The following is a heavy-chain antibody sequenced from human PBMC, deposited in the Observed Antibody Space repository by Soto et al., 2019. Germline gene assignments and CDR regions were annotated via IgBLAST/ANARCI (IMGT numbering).Heavy chain of an antibody. D-gene: IGHD3-3*01. CDR1: GGPVSSGSYY. Sequence: SETLSLTCTVSGGPVSSGSYYWSWIRQPPGKGLEWIGYIYYSGSTNYNPSLKSRVTISVDTSKNQFSLKLSSVTAADTAVYYCARVAWDYDFWSGHSPTAYYFDYWGQGTLVTVSS. J-gene: IGHJ4*02. CDR2: IYYSGST. CDR3: ARVAWDYDFWSGHSPTAYYFDY. V-gene: IGHV4-61*01.